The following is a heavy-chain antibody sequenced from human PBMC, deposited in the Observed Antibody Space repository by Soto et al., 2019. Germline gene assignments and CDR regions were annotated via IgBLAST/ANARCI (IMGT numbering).Heavy chain of an antibody. D-gene: IGHD6-19*01. V-gene: IGHV1-18*04. CDR1: GYFFITYG. CDR3: AREAVPGTSSRPHGFDH. Sequence: RASLMVTCRAAGYFFITYGCSCVRQPIGQGLEWMGMISAYTGDTKYAQTFQGRVTITADPSTYTAYMERRSLRSDGTAIYYCAREAVPGTSSRPHGFDHWGQGTMVTVSS. J-gene: IGHJ5*02. CDR2: ISAYTGDT.